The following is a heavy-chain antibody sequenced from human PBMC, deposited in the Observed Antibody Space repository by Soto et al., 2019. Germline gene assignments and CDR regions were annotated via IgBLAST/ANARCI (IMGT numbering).Heavy chain of an antibody. CDR3: ARDAYYYDSSGYSDY. CDR1: GYTFTSYG. CDR2: ISAYNGNT. J-gene: IGHJ4*02. V-gene: IGHV1-18*01. Sequence: QVQLVPSGAEVKKPGASVKVSCKASGYTFTSYGISWVRQAPGQGLAWMGWISAYNGNTNYAQKLQGRVTMTTDTSTSTAYMELRSLRSDDTAVYYCARDAYYYDSSGYSDYWGQGTLVTVSS. D-gene: IGHD3-22*01.